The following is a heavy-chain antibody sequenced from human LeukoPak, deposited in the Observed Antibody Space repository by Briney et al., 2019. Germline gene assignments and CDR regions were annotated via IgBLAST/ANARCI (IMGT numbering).Heavy chain of an antibody. D-gene: IGHD3-10*01. CDR3: ARRGLDYGSGTNFDF. CDR2: ISYDGNNK. J-gene: IGHJ4*02. CDR1: AFTFNNYP. Sequence: GGSLRLSCAVSAFTFNNYPLYWVRQAPGKGPEWVASISYDGNNKYYADSVKGRFTISRDYSTNTLYLQMNSLGAEDTAVYYCARRGLDYGSGTNFDFWGQGTLVTVSS. V-gene: IGHV3-30-3*01.